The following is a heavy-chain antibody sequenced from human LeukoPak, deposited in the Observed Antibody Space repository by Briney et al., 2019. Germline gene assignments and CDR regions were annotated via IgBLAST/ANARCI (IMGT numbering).Heavy chain of an antibody. J-gene: IGHJ4*02. CDR2: IRPDGSEA. V-gene: IGHV3-7*01. CDR3: SGRSGFSSIY. Sequence: GGSLRLSCEASGFTFNSHWMNWVRQAPGKGLEWLANIRPDGSEAVSVDSVRGRFTISRDNAKNLVYLQMNNLRAEDTAVYYCSGRSGFSSIYWGEGVLVSVSS. D-gene: IGHD2-2*01. CDR1: GFTFNSHW.